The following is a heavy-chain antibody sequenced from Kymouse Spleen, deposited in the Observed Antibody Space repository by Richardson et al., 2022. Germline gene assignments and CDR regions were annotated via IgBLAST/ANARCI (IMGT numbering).Heavy chain of an antibody. Sequence: QVQLQESGPGLVKPSETLSLTCTVSGGSVSSGSYYWSWIRQPPGKGLEWIGYIYYSGSTNYNPSLKSRVTISVDTSKNQFSLKLSSVTAADTAVYYCAREIAARPGTYYYYYGMDVWGQGTTVTVSS. CDR3: AREIAARPGTYYYYYGMDV. V-gene: IGHV4-61*01. J-gene: IGHJ6*02. CDR2: IYYSGST. D-gene: IGHD6-6*01. CDR1: GGSVSSGSYY.